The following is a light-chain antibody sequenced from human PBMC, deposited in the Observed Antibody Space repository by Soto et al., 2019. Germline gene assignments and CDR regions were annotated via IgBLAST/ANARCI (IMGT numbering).Light chain of an antibody. CDR1: SSNIGAGYD. V-gene: IGLV1-40*01. J-gene: IGLJ2*01. CDR3: QSFDTSLSGFVV. Sequence: QSVLTQPPSMSGAPGQRVTISCTGSSSNIGAGYDVHWYQQHPGTAPKLLIFDNNNRPSLVPHRFSGSKSDTSASLAITGLQAEDEADYYCQSFDTSLSGFVVFGGGTKVTVL. CDR2: DNN.